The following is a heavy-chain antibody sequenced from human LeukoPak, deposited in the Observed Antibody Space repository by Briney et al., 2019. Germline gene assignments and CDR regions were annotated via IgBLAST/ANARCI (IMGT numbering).Heavy chain of an antibody. D-gene: IGHD6-19*01. Sequence: GGSLRLSCAASGFTFSSYSMNWVRQAPGKGLEWVSAISGSGGSTYYADSVKGRFTISRDNSKNTLYLQMNSLRAEDTAVYYCAKDIRAVAGPLDYWGQGTLVTVSS. CDR1: GFTFSSYS. V-gene: IGHV3-23*01. CDR3: AKDIRAVAGPLDY. CDR2: ISGSGGST. J-gene: IGHJ4*02.